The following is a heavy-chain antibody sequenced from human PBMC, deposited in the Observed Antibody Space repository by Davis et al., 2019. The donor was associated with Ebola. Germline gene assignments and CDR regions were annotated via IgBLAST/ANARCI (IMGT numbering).Heavy chain of an antibody. CDR3: ARSSVRGFDY. J-gene: IGHJ4*02. V-gene: IGHV3-64*01. D-gene: IGHD4-11*01. Sequence: GESLKISCATSGFTFSSYAMHWVRQAPGKGLEYVSAISINGGSTYYAISVKGRFTISRNNSKDTLYLQMGSLRAEGMAVYYCARSSVRGFDYWGQGTLVTVSS. CDR1: GFTFSSYA. CDR2: ISINGGST.